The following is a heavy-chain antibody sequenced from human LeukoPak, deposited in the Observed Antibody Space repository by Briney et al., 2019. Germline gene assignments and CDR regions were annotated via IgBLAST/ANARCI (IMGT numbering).Heavy chain of an antibody. CDR3: ARGGNFWSGYYSSTSILDY. CDR2: INPNSGGT. D-gene: IGHD3-3*01. CDR1: GYTFTSYY. V-gene: IGHV1-2*02. Sequence: GASVKVSCKASGYTFTSYYMHWVRQAPGQGLEWMGWINPNSGGTNYAQKFQGRVTMTRDTSISTAYMELSRLRSDDTAVYYCARGGNFWSGYYSSTSILDYWGQGTLVTVSS. J-gene: IGHJ4*02.